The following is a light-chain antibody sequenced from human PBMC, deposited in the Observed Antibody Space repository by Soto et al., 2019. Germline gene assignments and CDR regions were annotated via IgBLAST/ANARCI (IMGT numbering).Light chain of an antibody. CDR1: QSISSW. CDR3: QQYNSSWT. Sequence: DIQMTQSPSTLSASIGDRVTITCRASQSISSWLAWYQQKPGKAPKLLIYKASSLEGGVPSRFSGSGSGAEFTLTISILQPDDFATYYCQQYNSSWTFGQGTKVEIK. J-gene: IGKJ1*01. V-gene: IGKV1-5*03. CDR2: KAS.